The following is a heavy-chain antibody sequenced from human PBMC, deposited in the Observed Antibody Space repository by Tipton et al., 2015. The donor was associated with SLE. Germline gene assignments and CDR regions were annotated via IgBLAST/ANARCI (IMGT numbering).Heavy chain of an antibody. Sequence: TLSLTCIVSGGDISRSYWSWIRQPPGKGLEWIGYFYHSGNTNYKSPLKSRVTMTVDTSKNQFSLKLSSVTAADTAVYYCARDGEYCSDTSCWWVFDYWGQGTLVTVSS. J-gene: IGHJ4*02. V-gene: IGHV4-59*12. CDR1: GGDISRSY. CDR3: ARDGEYCSDTSCWWVFDY. CDR2: FYHSGNT. D-gene: IGHD2-2*01.